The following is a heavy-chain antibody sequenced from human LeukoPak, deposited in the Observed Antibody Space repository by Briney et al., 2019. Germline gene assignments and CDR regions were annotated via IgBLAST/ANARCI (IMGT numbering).Heavy chain of an antibody. CDR2: IKQDGSDK. J-gene: IGHJ2*01. CDR1: GFTFSNYA. CDR3: ARGGTWRGLQLNWYFDL. Sequence: GGSLRLSCAASGFTFSNYAMSWFRQAPGKGLEWVANIKQDGSDKYYVDSVKGRFTISRDNAKNSLYLQMNSLRAEDTAVYYCARGGTWRGLQLNWYFDLWGRGTLVTVSS. V-gene: IGHV3-7*03. D-gene: IGHD1-1*01.